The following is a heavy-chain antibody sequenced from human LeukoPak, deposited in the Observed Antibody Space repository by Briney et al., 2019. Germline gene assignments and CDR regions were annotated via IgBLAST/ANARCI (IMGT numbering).Heavy chain of an antibody. CDR1: GGSFSGYY. V-gene: IGHV4-34*01. J-gene: IGHJ4*02. Sequence: SETLSLTCAVYGGSFSGYYWGWIRQPPGKGLEWIGEINHSGSTNYNPSLKSRVTISVDTSKNQFSLKLSSVTAADTAVYYCARGPPLYCSGGSCYRANDYWGQGTLVTVSS. CDR2: INHSGST. D-gene: IGHD2-15*01. CDR3: ARGPPLYCSGGSCYRANDY.